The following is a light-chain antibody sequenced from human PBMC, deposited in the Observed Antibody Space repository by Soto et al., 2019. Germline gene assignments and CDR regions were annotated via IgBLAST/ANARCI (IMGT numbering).Light chain of an antibody. J-gene: IGLJ2*01. Sequence: QSALTQPASVSGSPGQPITISCTGTSSDVGSYNLVSWYQQHPGKAPKLMIYEGSKRPSGVSNRFSGSKSGNTASLTISGLQAEDEADYYCCSYAGSSTPFVVFGGGTKLTVL. CDR1: SSDVGSYNL. CDR2: EGS. CDR3: CSYAGSSTPFVV. V-gene: IGLV2-23*01.